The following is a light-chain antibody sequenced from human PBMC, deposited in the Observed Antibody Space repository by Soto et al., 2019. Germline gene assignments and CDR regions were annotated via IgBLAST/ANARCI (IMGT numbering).Light chain of an antibody. J-gene: IGKJ4*01. CDR3: QQFNIWPHMLS. V-gene: IGKV3-15*01. Sequence: IVVTQSPATLSVSPGEGVTLSCRASQGVGSKLAWYQQRPGQAPRLLIYDASTRATGIPDRFSGSGSGTEFTLTISSLQSEDFAVYYCQQFNIWPHMLSFGGGTKLEMK. CDR2: DAS. CDR1: QGVGSK.